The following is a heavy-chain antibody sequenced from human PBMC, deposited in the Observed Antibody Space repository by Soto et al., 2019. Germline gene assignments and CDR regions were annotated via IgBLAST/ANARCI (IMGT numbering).Heavy chain of an antibody. CDR1: GFTFSNYA. J-gene: IGHJ4*02. Sequence: QVQLVESGGGVVQPGRSLRLSCAASGFTFSNYAMHWVRQAPGKGLEWVAVISYDGSYQYYADSVKGRFTVSRDNSKNTLYLQRNSLSAEDTTVYYCAKDRSGGGSCPDYWGQGTLVTVSS. D-gene: IGHD2-15*01. V-gene: IGHV3-30*18. CDR2: ISYDGSYQ. CDR3: AKDRSGGGSCPDY.